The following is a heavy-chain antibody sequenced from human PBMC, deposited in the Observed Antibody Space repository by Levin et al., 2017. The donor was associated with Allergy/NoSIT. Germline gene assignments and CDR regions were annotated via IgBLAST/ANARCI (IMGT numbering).Heavy chain of an antibody. D-gene: IGHD6-13*01. CDR2: INWNGGST. CDR1: GFTFDDYG. V-gene: IGHV3-20*04. J-gene: IGHJ3*02. Sequence: RPGGSLRLSCAASGFTFDDYGMSWVRQAPGKGLEWVSGINWNGGSTAYADSVKGRFTISRDNVQNSLYLQMNSLRAEDTALFYCARLSSSWYGAVDIWGQGTMVTVSS. CDR3: ARLSSSWYGAVDI.